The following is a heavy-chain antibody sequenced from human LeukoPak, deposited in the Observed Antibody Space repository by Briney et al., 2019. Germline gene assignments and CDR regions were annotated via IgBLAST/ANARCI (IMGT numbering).Heavy chain of an antibody. CDR3: AKDRGGYDFWSGRGRDFNS. Sequence: PGGSLRLSCAASGFTFSSYGMHWVRQAPGKGLEWVAVISYDGSNKDYADSVKGRFTISRDNSKNTLYLQMNSLRAEDTAVYYCAKDRGGYDFWSGRGRDFNSWGQGTLVTVSS. D-gene: IGHD3-3*01. J-gene: IGHJ4*02. CDR1: GFTFSSYG. CDR2: ISYDGSNK. V-gene: IGHV3-30*18.